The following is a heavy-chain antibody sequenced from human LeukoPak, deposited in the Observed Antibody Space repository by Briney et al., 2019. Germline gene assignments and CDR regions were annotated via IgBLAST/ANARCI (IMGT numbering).Heavy chain of an antibody. CDR3: ARGLGAYCSGGSCPFDN. J-gene: IGHJ4*02. Sequence: GGSLRLSCSASEFTFSIYSMNWVRQSPGKGLEWVSSISSSSSYIYYADSVKGRVTISRDNAKNRLYLQMTSLRAEDTAVYYCARGLGAYCSGGSCPFDNWGQGTLVTVSS. CDR2: ISSSSSYI. V-gene: IGHV3-21*06. D-gene: IGHD2-15*01. CDR1: EFTFSIYS.